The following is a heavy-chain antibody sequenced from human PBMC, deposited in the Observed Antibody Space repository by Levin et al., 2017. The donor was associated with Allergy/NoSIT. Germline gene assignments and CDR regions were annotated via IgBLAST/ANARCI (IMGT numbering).Heavy chain of an antibody. V-gene: IGHV3-30*04. Sequence: GESLKISCAASGFAFSGYTLHWVRQAPGKGLEWVAVLSYDGLTSYYADSVKGRFTISRDNSKNTLYLHMNSLRDEDTAIYYCANIAADATPGDYWGQGTLVTVSS. CDR1: GFAFSGYT. D-gene: IGHD6-13*01. CDR2: LSYDGLTS. J-gene: IGHJ4*02. CDR3: ANIAADATPGDY.